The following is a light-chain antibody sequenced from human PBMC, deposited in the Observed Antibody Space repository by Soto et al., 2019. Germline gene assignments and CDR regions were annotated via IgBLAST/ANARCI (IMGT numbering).Light chain of an antibody. CDR1: QSVSSN. CDR3: QQYTNWPT. Sequence: EIVMTQSPATLSVSPGERATLSCRASQSVSSNLACYQQKPGQAPRLLIYGASTRATGIPARFSGSGSETEFTLTISSLQSEDFAVYYCQQYTNWPTFGQGTKVDIK. CDR2: GAS. V-gene: IGKV3-15*01. J-gene: IGKJ1*01.